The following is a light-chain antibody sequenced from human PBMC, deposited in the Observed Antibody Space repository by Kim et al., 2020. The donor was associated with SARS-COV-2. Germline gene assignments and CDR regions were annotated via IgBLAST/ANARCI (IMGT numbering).Light chain of an antibody. CDR1: QAGDASM. Sequence: SPGKIATPFCRARQAGDASMFVLIQQIRGPAPRLRIHGRSARAVGVAARFSGSGFGTDFTLTINGLEPDDFAMYYCQHYGGSPRSFGQGTKVEIK. J-gene: IGKJ1*01. V-gene: IGKV3-20*01. CDR3: QHYGGSPRS. CDR2: GRS.